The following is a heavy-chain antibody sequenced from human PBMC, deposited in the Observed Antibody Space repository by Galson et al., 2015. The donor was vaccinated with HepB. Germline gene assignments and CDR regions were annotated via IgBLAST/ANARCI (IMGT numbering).Heavy chain of an antibody. D-gene: IGHD3-22*01. CDR3: ARGAYYYDSSGYYYKLPYYYYYGMDV. CDR2: ISSSSSYT. V-gene: IGHV3-11*06. J-gene: IGHJ6*02. CDR1: GFTFSDYY. Sequence: SLRLSCAASGFTFSDYYMSWIRQAPGKGLEWVSYISSSSSYTNYADSVKGRFTISRDNAKNSLYLQMNSLRAEDTAVYYCARGAYYYDSSGYYYKLPYYYYYGMDVWGQGTTVTVSS.